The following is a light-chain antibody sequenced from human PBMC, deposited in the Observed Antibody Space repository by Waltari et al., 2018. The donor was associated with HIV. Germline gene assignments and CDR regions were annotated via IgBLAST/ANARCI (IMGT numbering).Light chain of an antibody. CDR2: EVS. CDR1: SRDVVGYHS. CDR3: SSYAGSNNLV. Sequence: HSALTQPPSASGSPGQSVTISLPGTSRDVVGYHSVPWYQQHPGKAPKPMIYEVSKRPSGVPDRFSGSKSGNTASLTVSGLQAEDEADYYCSSYAGSNNLVFGGGTKLTVL. J-gene: IGLJ2*01. V-gene: IGLV2-8*01.